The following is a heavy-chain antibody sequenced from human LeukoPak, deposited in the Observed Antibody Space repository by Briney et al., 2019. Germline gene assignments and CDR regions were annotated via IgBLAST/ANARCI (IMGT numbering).Heavy chain of an antibody. CDR2: IIPIFGTA. D-gene: IGHD3-22*01. V-gene: IGHV1-69*05. Sequence: ASVKVSCKASGGTFSSYATSWVRQAPGQGLEWMGRIIPIFGTANYAQKFQGRVTITTDESTSTAYMELSSLRSEDTAVYYCARGGVFYYDSSPFDYWGQGTLVTVSS. CDR3: ARGGVFYYDSSPFDY. J-gene: IGHJ4*02. CDR1: GGTFSSYA.